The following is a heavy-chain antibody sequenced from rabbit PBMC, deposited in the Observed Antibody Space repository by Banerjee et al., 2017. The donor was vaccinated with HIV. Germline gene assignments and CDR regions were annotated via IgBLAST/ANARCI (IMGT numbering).Heavy chain of an antibody. D-gene: IGHD8-1*01. CDR2: IYTTSGST. J-gene: IGHJ4*01. V-gene: IGHV1S43*01. CDR3: ARVDAGSNYAWNL. Sequence: QEQLEESGGGLVKPGGTLTLTCKASGIDFSSYYRMCWVRQAPGRGLELIACIYTTSGSTWYASWVNGRFTISRSTSLNTVDLQITSLTAADSATYFCARVDAGSNYAWNLWGPGTLVTVS. CDR1: GIDFSSYYR.